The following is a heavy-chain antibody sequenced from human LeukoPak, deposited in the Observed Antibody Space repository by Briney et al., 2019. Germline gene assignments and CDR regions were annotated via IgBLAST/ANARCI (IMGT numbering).Heavy chain of an antibody. Sequence: RSLRLSCAASVFTFSSYAMSWVRQAPGKGLAWVSSIGGGGGITYYADAVKGRFTISRDNSKNTVSLQMNSLRAEDTAVYYCAWDYVWGSFRHWGQGSLVTVSS. J-gene: IGHJ4*02. CDR3: AWDYVWGSFRH. CDR1: VFTFSSYA. CDR2: IGGGGGIT. D-gene: IGHD3-16*02. V-gene: IGHV3-23*01.